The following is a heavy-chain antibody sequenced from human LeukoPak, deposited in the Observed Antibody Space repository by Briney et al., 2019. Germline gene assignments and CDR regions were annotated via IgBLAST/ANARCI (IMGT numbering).Heavy chain of an antibody. D-gene: IGHD3-9*01. CDR1: GFTFSSYS. Sequence: GGSQRLSCAASGFTFSSYSMNWVRQAPGKGLEWVSSISSSSSYIYYADSVKGRFTISRDNAKNSLYLQMNSPRAEDTAVYYCARDPGPTGFDYWGQGTLVTVSS. CDR3: ARDPGPTGFDY. CDR2: ISSSSSYI. V-gene: IGHV3-21*01. J-gene: IGHJ4*02.